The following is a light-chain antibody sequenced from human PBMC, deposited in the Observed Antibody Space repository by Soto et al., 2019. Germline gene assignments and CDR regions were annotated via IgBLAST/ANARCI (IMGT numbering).Light chain of an antibody. CDR1: QSVSSSY. Sequence: EIVLTQSPGTLSFSPGERATLSCRASQSVSSSYLAWYQQKPGQAPRLLIYGASSRATGIPDRFSGSGSGTALTLTISRLEPEDFAVYYCQQYGSSTMYTFGHGTKLEIK. J-gene: IGKJ2*01. CDR2: GAS. CDR3: QQYGSSTMYT. V-gene: IGKV3-20*01.